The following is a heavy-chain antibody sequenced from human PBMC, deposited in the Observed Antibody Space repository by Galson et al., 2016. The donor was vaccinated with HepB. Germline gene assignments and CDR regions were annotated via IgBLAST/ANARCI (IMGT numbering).Heavy chain of an antibody. CDR3: ARSGDIASRPPFFNY. V-gene: IGHV5-51*01. D-gene: IGHD6-6*01. Sequence: QSGAEVKKPGESLKISCQGSGYSFTSYWIGWVRQMPGKGLEWMGIMYPGDSDIRYSPSFQGQVTISADTSISAAYLHWSSLKTSDTAMYYCARSGDIASRPPFFNYWGQGTLVTVSS. CDR2: MYPGDSDI. CDR1: GYSFTSYW. J-gene: IGHJ4*02.